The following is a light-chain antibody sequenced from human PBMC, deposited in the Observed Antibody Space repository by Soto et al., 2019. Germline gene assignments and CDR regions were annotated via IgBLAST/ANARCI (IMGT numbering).Light chain of an antibody. CDR2: EVT. CDR1: SSDVGGYNY. Sequence: QSALTQPASVSGSPGQSITLSCTGTSSDVGGYNYVSWYQQHPGKAPKLIIYEVTNRPSGVSHRFSGSKSGNTASLTISGLQAEDEADYYCNSYTTSSTWVFGGGTKLTVL. V-gene: IGLV2-14*01. J-gene: IGLJ3*02. CDR3: NSYTTSSTWV.